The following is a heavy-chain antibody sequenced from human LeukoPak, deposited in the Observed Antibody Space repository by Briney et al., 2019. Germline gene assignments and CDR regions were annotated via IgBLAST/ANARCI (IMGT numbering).Heavy chain of an antibody. Sequence: SETLSLTCTVSGGSISSYYWSWIRQPPGKGLEWIGYIYYSGSTNYNPSLKSRVTISVDTSKNQFSLKLSSVTAADTAVYYCARLNAYCSGGSCYWPAHFDYWGQGTLVTVSS. V-gene: IGHV4-59*01. J-gene: IGHJ4*02. CDR3: ARLNAYCSGGSCYWPAHFDY. D-gene: IGHD2-15*01. CDR2: IYYSGST. CDR1: GGSISSYY.